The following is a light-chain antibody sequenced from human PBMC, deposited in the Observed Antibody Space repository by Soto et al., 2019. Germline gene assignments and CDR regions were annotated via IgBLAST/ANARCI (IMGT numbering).Light chain of an antibody. CDR2: ATS. V-gene: IGKV3-20*01. CDR1: HSVSTTY. CDR3: QQFGYSPRT. J-gene: IGKJ1*01. Sequence: EVVLTQTPGTLSLSPGQRATLSCRASHSVSTTYLAWYNQKPGQAPRLLIHATSTRDTGIPGRFSGSGSGTDFNLTISRLEPEDFAVDYCQQFGYSPRTFGQGTRVESK.